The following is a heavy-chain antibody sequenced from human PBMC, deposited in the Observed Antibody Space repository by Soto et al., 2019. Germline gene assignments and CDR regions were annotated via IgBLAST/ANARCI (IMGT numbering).Heavy chain of an antibody. V-gene: IGHV4-30-4*01. Sequence: SETLSLTCTVSGGSISSGDYYWSCIRQPPGKGLEWIGYIYYSGSTYYNPSLKSRVTISLDTSKNQFSLKLSSVTAADTAVYYCASFRGTAMVPYWGQGTLVTVSS. J-gene: IGHJ4*02. D-gene: IGHD5-18*01. CDR1: GGSISSGDYY. CDR2: IYYSGST. CDR3: ASFRGTAMVPY.